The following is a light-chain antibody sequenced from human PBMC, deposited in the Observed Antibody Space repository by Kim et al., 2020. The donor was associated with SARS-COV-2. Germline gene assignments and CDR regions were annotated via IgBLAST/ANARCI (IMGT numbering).Light chain of an antibody. CDR2: SDN. J-gene: IGLJ1*01. CDR3: ATWDYSLSGFV. V-gene: IGLV1-44*01. Sequence: GRRITISCSGSNSNIGSGDVSWYQQSAGTTPKILIYSDNRRPGWVPGRSSGSKSGTAASLASSGLQSEEEAYYCCATWDYSLSGFVFGTGTRVTVL. CDR1: NSNIGSGD.